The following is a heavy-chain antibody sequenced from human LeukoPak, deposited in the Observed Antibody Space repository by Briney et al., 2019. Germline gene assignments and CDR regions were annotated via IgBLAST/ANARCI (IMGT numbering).Heavy chain of an antibody. Sequence: GGSLRLSCAVSGFTFSSYERDWVPQAPGKGLEWVSYISSSGRTFYYADSVKGRFTISRDNSKNTLDLQMNSLRAEDTGVYYCARDFYDGFALDYWGQGTLV. CDR2: ISSSGRTF. D-gene: IGHD2/OR15-2a*01. V-gene: IGHV3-48*03. J-gene: IGHJ4*02. CDR3: ARDFYDGFALDY. CDR1: GFTFSSYE.